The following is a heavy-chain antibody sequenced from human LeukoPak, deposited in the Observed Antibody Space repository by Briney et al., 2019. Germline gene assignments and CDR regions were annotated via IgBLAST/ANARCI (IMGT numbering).Heavy chain of an antibody. CDR1: GYTFTSNY. J-gene: IGHJ4*02. D-gene: IGHD6-19*01. V-gene: IGHV1-46*01. CDR2: TNPRGGNS. Sequence: ASVKVSCKASGYTFTSNYIHWVRQAPGQGLEWMGMTNPRGGNSYYAQKFQGRVTMTRDTSTSTVYMELSNLRSEDTAVYYCAREKERGAVPGPCDYWGQGTLVTVSS. CDR3: AREKERGAVPGPCDY.